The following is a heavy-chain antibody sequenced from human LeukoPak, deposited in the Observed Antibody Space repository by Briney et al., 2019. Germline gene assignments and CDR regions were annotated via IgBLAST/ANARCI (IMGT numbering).Heavy chain of an antibody. D-gene: IGHD6-13*01. V-gene: IGHV3-23*03. Sequence: GGSLRLSCAASGFTFSSFAMSWVRQAPGKGLQWVSVIYADGSTYYADSVKGRFTISRDNSKNTLYLQMNSLRAEDTAVYYCAKGIPHSIAAAAGTVSDYWGQGTLVTVSS. CDR3: AKGIPHSIAAAAGTVSDY. CDR2: IYADGST. CDR1: GFTFSSFA. J-gene: IGHJ4*02.